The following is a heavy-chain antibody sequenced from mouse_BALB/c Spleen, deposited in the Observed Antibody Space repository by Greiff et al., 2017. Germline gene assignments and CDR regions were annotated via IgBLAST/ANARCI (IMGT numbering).Heavy chain of an antibody. V-gene: IGHV5-17*02. CDR3: ARGNFAWFAY. Sequence: EVHLVESGAGLVQPGGSRKLSCAASGFTFSSFGMHWVRQAPEKGLEWVAYISSGSSTIYYADTVKGRFTISRDNPKNTLFLQMTSLRSEDTAMYYCARGNFAWFAYWGQGTLVTVSA. D-gene: IGHD2-1*01. CDR2: ISSGSSTI. J-gene: IGHJ3*01. CDR1: GFTFSSFG.